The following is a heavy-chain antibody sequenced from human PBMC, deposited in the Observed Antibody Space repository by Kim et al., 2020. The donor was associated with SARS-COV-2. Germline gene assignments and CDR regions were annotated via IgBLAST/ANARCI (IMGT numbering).Heavy chain of an antibody. V-gene: IGHV3-23*01. J-gene: IGHJ3*02. D-gene: IGHD3-16*01. Sequence: GGSLRLSCAASGFTFSRSPMSWVRQAPGKWLEWVSAIDGSGDRTYYAGSAKGRFTISRDNSKNTLYLQMNSLRADDTALYYCAKDRPGGDAFDIWGQGT. CDR3: AKDRPGGDAFDI. CDR2: IDGSGDRT. CDR1: GFTFSRSP.